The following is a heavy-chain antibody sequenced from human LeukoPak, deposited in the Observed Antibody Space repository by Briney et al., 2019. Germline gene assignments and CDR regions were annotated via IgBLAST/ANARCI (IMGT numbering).Heavy chain of an antibody. CDR3: ARVRIAAAGTSFDY. CDR1: GGTFSNYA. D-gene: IGHD6-13*01. CDR2: IIPIFGTA. V-gene: IGHV1-69*06. Sequence: SVKVSGKASGGTFSNYAISWVRQAPGQGLEWMGGIIPIFGTANYAQKFQGRVTITADKSTSTAYMELSSLRSEDTAVFYCARVRIAAAGTSFDYWGQGTLVTVSS. J-gene: IGHJ4*02.